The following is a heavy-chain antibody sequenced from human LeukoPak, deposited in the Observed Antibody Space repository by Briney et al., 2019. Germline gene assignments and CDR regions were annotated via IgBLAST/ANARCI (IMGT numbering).Heavy chain of an antibody. J-gene: IGHJ6*03. D-gene: IGHD1-14*01. V-gene: IGHV4-34*01. CDR2: INHSADP. CDR1: GGSFSGYY. CDR3: ARGRNWQTFYHFCMDV. Sequence: SETLSLTCDVSGGSFSGYYWTWIRQPPGKGLEWMGEINHSADPNYNPSLKTRLSLSIDTSKNQISLKMRFVTAADTAVYYCARGRNWQTFYHFCMDVWGNGTTVTVSS.